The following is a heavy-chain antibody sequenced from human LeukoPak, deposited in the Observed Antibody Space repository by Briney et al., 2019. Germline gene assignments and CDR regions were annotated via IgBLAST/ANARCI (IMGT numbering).Heavy chain of an antibody. V-gene: IGHV1-8*01. CDR2: MNPNSGNT. J-gene: IGHJ3*02. Sequence: ASVKVSCKASGYTFTSYDINWVRQATGQGLEWMGWMNPNSGNTAYAQKFLGRVTMTRTTSVTTAYMELSSLRSEDTAVYYCATEVMTAGNDAFDIWGQGTMVTVSS. CDR3: ATEVMTAGNDAFDI. CDR1: GYTFTSYD. D-gene: IGHD2-21*02.